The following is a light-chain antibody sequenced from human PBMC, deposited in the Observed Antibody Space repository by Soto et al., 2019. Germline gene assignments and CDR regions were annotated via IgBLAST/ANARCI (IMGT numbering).Light chain of an antibody. CDR1: QSPLYSDGNTY. Sequence: DVVMTQSPLSLPVTLGQPASISCRSSQSPLYSDGNTYLGWFQQRPGQSPRRLIYKVSNRDSGVPDRFSGSGSGTDFTLKISGVEAEDVGVYYCMQGTHWPWTFGPGTKVEIK. J-gene: IGKJ1*01. V-gene: IGKV2-30*01. CDR3: MQGTHWPWT. CDR2: KVS.